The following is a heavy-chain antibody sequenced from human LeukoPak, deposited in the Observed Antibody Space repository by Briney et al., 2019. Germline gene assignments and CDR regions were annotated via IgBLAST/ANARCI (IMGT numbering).Heavy chain of an antibody. CDR3: ARVGWVTSFVES. J-gene: IGHJ4*02. CDR1: GGSISSGGYY. V-gene: IGHV4-31*03. CDR2: MYHNGRP. Sequence: PSETLSLTCTVSGGSISSGGYYWTWIRQQPGKGLESIAYMYHNGRPYYNPSLQSRVTISVDTSKNQFSLKLSSWTAADPANYYCARVGWVTSFVESWGQGPQVPVSS. D-gene: IGHD2-21*02.